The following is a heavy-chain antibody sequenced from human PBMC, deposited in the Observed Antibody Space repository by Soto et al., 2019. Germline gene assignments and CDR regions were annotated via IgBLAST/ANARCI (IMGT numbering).Heavy chain of an antibody. V-gene: IGHV3-43*01. Sequence: GASMILSCAASGFNCDDYTMNWVRQAPGQRLEWVSLISWDGGSTSYADSVKGRFTMSRDNSKKSLSLQMNILRTEETALYYCAKDRGIATVHYYYGMDVWGQGTTVTVSS. D-gene: IGHD6-13*01. CDR2: ISWDGGST. J-gene: IGHJ6*02. CDR3: AKDRGIATVHYYYGMDV. CDR1: GFNCDDYT.